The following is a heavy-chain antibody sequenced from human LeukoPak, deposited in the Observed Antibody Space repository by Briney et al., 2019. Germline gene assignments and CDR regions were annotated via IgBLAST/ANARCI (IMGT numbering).Heavy chain of an antibody. D-gene: IGHD3-16*01. Sequence: SETLSLTCSVSGGSVSSGNSYWTWIRQLPGEGLEWIGDISYLGTTYYKPSLKRRVTISADRSKNQFSLELRSVTAADTAVYYCASQSFGGPYFDYWGQGTLVTVSS. CDR3: ASQSFGGPYFDY. CDR2: ISYLGTT. V-gene: IGHV4-31*03. CDR1: GGSVSSGNSY. J-gene: IGHJ4*02.